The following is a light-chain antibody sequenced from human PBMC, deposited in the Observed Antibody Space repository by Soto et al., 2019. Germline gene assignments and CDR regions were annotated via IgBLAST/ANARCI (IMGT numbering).Light chain of an antibody. CDR3: QQYGSSPRT. CDR2: DAS. V-gene: IGKV3-20*01. CDR1: QSLSSSQ. Sequence: EIVMTQSPVTLSLSPGERATLSCRASQSLSSSQLAWYQQKPGQAPRLLIHDASSRATGISDRFTGSGSGTDFTLTITTLEPEDFAVYYCQQYGSSPRTFGLGTKVDIK. J-gene: IGKJ1*01.